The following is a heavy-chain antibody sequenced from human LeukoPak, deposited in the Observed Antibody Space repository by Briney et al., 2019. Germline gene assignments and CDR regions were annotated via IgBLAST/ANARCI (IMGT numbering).Heavy chain of an antibody. CDR2: ISYDGSNK. V-gene: IGHV3-30*03. D-gene: IGHD2-2*01. Sequence: GRSLRLSCAASGFTFSSYGMHWVRQAPGKGLEWVAVISYDGSNKYYADSVKGRFTISRDESKNTLYLQMNSLKTEDTAVYYCTTVSPALFNDYWGQGTLVTVSS. J-gene: IGHJ4*02. CDR1: GFTFSSYG. CDR3: TTVSPALFNDY.